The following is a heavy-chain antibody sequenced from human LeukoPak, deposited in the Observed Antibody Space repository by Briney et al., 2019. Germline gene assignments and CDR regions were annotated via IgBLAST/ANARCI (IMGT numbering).Heavy chain of an antibody. CDR3: ARFVYYYGSGHYGMDV. CDR1: GYTFTSYD. V-gene: IGHV1-8*01. CDR2: MNPNSGNT. D-gene: IGHD3-10*01. J-gene: IGHJ6*02. Sequence: GASVKVSCKASGYTFTSYDINWVRQATGQGLEWMGWMNPNSGNTGYAQKFQGRVTMTRNTSISTAYMELSSLRSEDTAVYYCARFVYYYGSGHYGMDVWGQGTTVTVSS.